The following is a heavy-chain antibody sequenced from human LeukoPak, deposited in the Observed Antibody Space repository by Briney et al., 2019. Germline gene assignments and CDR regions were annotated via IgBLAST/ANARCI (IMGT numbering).Heavy chain of an antibody. V-gene: IGHV3-23*01. Sequence: GGSLRLSCAASGFTFSSYAMSWVRQAPGKGLEWVSAISGSGGSTYYADSVKGRLTISRDNSKNTLYLQMNSLRAEDTAVYYCAKGGGYYGSGSYSYYYYYMDVWGKGTTVTVSS. CDR3: AKGGGYYGSGSYSYYYYYMDV. J-gene: IGHJ6*03. CDR1: GFTFSSYA. D-gene: IGHD3-10*01. CDR2: ISGSGGST.